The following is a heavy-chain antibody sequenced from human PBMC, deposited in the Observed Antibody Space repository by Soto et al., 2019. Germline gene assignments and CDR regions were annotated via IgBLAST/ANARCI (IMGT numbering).Heavy chain of an antibody. D-gene: IGHD6-19*01. J-gene: IGHJ5*02. CDR3: ARGYSSGWSNWFDT. V-gene: IGHV1-46*01. CDR2: INPSGGST. Sequence: SVKASCKASGSTFTSYSMHWLPQAPAQGYAWMGIINPSGGSTSYAQKFQGRVTMTRDTSTSTVYMELSSLRSEHTAVYYCARGYSSGWSNWFDTWCQGTLDTVSS. CDR1: GSTFTSYS.